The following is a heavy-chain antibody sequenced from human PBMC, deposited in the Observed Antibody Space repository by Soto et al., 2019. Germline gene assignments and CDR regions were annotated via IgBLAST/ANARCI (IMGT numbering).Heavy chain of an antibody. CDR2: IYYTGRS. V-gene: IGHV4-31*02. D-gene: IGHD3-10*01. J-gene: IGHJ4*02. Sequence: WTWIRQLPGRGLEWIGYIYYTGRSYYNPSLRSRVTISLDTSKNQFSLKLDSVTAADTAVYYCAKEQGNKGVLDHWGLGTQVSVS. CDR3: AKEQGNKGVLDH.